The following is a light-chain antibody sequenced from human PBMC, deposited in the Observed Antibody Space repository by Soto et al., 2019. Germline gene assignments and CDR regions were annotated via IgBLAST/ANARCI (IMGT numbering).Light chain of an antibody. CDR2: GAS. CDR1: QSVSTN. V-gene: IGKV3-15*01. Sequence: EIVMTQSPATLSVSPGGRATLSCRASQSVSTNLAWYQQKPGQAPRLLIYGASTRATGFPARFSGSGSGTDFTLTISSLQSEDFAVYYCQQYKNWPFTFGGGTRVEIK. CDR3: QQYKNWPFT. J-gene: IGKJ4*01.